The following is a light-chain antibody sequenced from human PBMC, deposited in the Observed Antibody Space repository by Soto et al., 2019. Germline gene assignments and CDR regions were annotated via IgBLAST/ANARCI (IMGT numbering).Light chain of an antibody. J-gene: IGKJ1*01. V-gene: IGKV3-20*01. CDR1: QSVGNN. CDR2: GAY. Sequence: EIVMTQSPATLSASPGEITTLSFSASQSVGNNLAWYQQKPGQAPRLLIYGAYTRATGIPDRFSGSGSGTDFTLTISRLEPEDFALYYCQQYGSSPLTFGQGTKVDIK. CDR3: QQYGSSPLT.